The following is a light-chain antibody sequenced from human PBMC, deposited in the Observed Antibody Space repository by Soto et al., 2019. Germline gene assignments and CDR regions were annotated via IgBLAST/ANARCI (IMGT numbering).Light chain of an antibody. CDR3: QQYGSSPTWT. CDR2: GAS. CDR1: QSVSSSY. V-gene: IGKV3-20*01. J-gene: IGKJ1*01. Sequence: EIVFTQSPGTLSLSPGEGATLSCRACQSVSSSYLAWYQQKPGQASRLLIYGASSRANGIPDRFSGSVSGTDFTLTISRLEPEDFALYYCQQYGSSPTWTFGQGTQV.